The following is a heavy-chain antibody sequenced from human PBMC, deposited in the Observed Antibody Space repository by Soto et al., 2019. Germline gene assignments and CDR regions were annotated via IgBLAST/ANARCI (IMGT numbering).Heavy chain of an antibody. D-gene: IGHD3-10*01. CDR1: GYTFTGYY. Sequence: ASVKVSCKASGYTFTGYYMHWVRQAPGQGLEWMGWINPNSGGTNYAQKFQGWVTMTRDTSISTAYMELSRLRSDDTAVYYCARGPHGYGSGSYPWSVYYYYMDVWGKGTTVTVSS. CDR3: ARGPHGYGSGSYPWSVYYYYMDV. CDR2: INPNSGGT. J-gene: IGHJ6*03. V-gene: IGHV1-2*04.